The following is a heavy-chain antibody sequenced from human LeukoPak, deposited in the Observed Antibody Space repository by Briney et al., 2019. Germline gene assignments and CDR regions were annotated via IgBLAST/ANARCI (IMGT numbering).Heavy chain of an antibody. CDR2: ISSNGGST. V-gene: IGHV3-64*01. CDR3: ARFGFSHSNDY. CDR1: GFTFSSYA. J-gene: IGHJ4*02. Sequence: PGGSLRLSCAASGFTFSSYAMHWVRQAPGKGLEYVSAISSNGGSTYYANSVKGRFTISRDNSKNTLYLQMGSLRAEDMAVYYCARFGFSHSNDYWGQGTLATVSS. D-gene: IGHD3-10*01.